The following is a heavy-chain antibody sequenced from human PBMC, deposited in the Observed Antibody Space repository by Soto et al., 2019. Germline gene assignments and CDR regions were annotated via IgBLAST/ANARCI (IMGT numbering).Heavy chain of an antibody. CDR3: TTVVELRDCTNGVCYRVMDV. CDR1: GFTFSNAW. V-gene: IGHV3-15*07. J-gene: IGHJ6*02. CDR2: IKSKTDGGTT. Sequence: GGSLRLSCAASGFTFSNAWMNWVRQAPGKGLEWVGRIKSKTDGGTTDYAAPVKGRFTISRDDSKNTLYLQMNSLKTEDTAVYYCTTVVELRDCTNGVCYRVMDVWGQGTTVTVSS. D-gene: IGHD2-8*01.